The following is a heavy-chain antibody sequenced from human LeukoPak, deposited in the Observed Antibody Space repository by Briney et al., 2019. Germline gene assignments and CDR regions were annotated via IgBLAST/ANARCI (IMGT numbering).Heavy chain of an antibody. CDR3: AREAVAGTTKLNYGMDV. D-gene: IGHD6-19*01. J-gene: IGHJ6*02. CDR1: GYTFTSYY. Sequence: ASVKVSCKASGYTFTSYYMHWVRQAPGQGLEWMGIINPSGGSTSYAQKFQGRVTMTRGTSTSTVYMELSSLRSEDTAVYYCAREAVAGTTKLNYGMDVWGQGTTVTVSS. V-gene: IGHV1-46*01. CDR2: INPSGGST.